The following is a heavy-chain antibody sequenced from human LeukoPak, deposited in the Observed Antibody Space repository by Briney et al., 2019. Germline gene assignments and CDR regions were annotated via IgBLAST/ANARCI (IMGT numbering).Heavy chain of an antibody. CDR2: INFDGSST. CDR1: GFTFSNYW. CDR3: GRVLSGSYRSLDY. J-gene: IGHJ4*02. D-gene: IGHD1-26*01. V-gene: IGHV3-74*01. Sequence: GGSLRLSCAASGFTFSNYWMHWVRQAPGKGLVWVSRINFDGSSTSYADSVKGRFTISRDNAKNTLYLQMDSLRAEDTAVYYCGRVLSGSYRSLDYWGQGSLVTVSA.